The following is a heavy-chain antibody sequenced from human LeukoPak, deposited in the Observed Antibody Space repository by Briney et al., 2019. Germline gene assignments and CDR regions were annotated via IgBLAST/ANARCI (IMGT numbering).Heavy chain of an antibody. CDR1: GFTFGDYA. Sequence: GGSLRLSCTASGFTFGDYAMSWVRQAPGKGLEWVGFIRSKAYGGTTEYAASVKGRFTISRDDSKSIAYLQMNSLKTEDTAVYYCTRALWFGETPYYYYYYMDVWGKGTTVTVSS. CDR3: TRALWFGETPYYYYYYMDV. J-gene: IGHJ6*03. V-gene: IGHV3-49*04. CDR2: IRSKAYGGTT. D-gene: IGHD3-10*01.